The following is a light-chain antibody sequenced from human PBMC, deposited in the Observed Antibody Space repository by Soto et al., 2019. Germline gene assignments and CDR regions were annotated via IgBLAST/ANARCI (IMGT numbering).Light chain of an antibody. V-gene: IGKV1-5*01. CDR2: DAS. J-gene: IGKJ2*01. CDR1: QSLIRS. CDR3: QQYLAYPYS. Sequence: IQMTQSPCPLSASVGERVNITCVASQSLIRSLAWYQQKAGKSPSLLIYDASNLQSGVPARFSGSGSGTEFTLTISSLQPDDFATYYCQQYLAYPYSFGQGTKV.